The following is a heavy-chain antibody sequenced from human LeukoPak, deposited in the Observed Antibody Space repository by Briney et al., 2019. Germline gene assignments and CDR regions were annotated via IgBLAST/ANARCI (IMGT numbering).Heavy chain of an antibody. Sequence: GGSLRLSCAASGFTFTTYAMSWVRQAPGKGLDWVSTITASGISTYYTGSVKGRFTISRDNSKNTLYLQMNSLRAEDTALYYCAKGAGACSGGNCYPNWFDPWGQGTLVTVSS. CDR3: AKGAGACSGGNCYPNWFDP. D-gene: IGHD2-15*01. V-gene: IGHV3-23*01. CDR2: ITASGIST. CDR1: GFTFTTYA. J-gene: IGHJ5*02.